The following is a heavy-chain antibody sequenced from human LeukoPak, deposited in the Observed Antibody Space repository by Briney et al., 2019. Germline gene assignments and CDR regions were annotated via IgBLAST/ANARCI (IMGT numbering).Heavy chain of an antibody. J-gene: IGHJ4*02. CDR3: ALIAPPHN. Sequence: ASVKVSCKASGITFTSYYIHWVRQAPGRGLEWMGKINPSGTITTYALKYQGRVTVTKDTSTNTVYMELSSLRSDDTAVYYCALIAPPHNWGQGTLVTVSS. V-gene: IGHV1-46*01. CDR2: INPSGTIT. D-gene: IGHD6-13*01. CDR1: GITFTSYY.